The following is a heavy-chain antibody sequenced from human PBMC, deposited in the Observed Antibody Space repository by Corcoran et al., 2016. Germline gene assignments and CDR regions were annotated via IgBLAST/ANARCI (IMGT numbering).Heavy chain of an antibody. Sequence: QVQLVESGGGVVQPGRSPRLSCAASGLTFSRYGMYWVRQAPGKGLEWVAVIWYDGSNKYYADSVKGRFTISRDNSKNTLYLQMNSLRAEDTAVYYCAGTYYYGSPFDYWGQGTLVTVSS. D-gene: IGHD3-10*01. J-gene: IGHJ4*02. CDR3: AGTYYYGSPFDY. CDR2: IWYDGSNK. CDR1: GLTFSRYG. V-gene: IGHV3-33*01.